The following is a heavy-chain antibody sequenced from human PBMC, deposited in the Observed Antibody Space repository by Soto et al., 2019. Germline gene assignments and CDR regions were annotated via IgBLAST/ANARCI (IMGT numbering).Heavy chain of an antibody. Sequence: ASVKVSCKASGYTFTSYGISWVRQAPGQGLEWMGWISAYNGNTNYAQKLQGRVNMTTDTSTSTAYMELRSLRSDDTAVYYCARDLPLGYYDFWSGYPPNYYYGMDVWGQGTTVTVSS. CDR1: GYTFTSYG. J-gene: IGHJ6*02. D-gene: IGHD3-3*01. CDR3: ARDLPLGYYDFWSGYPPNYYYGMDV. CDR2: ISAYNGNT. V-gene: IGHV1-18*01.